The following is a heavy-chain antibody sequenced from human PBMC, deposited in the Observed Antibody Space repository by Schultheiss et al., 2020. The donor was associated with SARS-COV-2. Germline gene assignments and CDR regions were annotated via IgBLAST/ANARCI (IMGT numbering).Heavy chain of an antibody. Sequence: GGSLRLSCAASGFTFSSYWMHWVRQAPGKGLVWVSRINSDGSSTSYADSVKGRFTISRDNAKNTLYLQMNSLRAEDTAVYYCARGYFDWLGIDYWGQGTLVTVSS. V-gene: IGHV3-74*01. D-gene: IGHD3-9*01. CDR1: GFTFSSYW. CDR3: ARGYFDWLGIDY. CDR2: INSDGSST. J-gene: IGHJ4*02.